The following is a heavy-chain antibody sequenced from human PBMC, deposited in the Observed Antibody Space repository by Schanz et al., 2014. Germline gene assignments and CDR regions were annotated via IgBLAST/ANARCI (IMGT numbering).Heavy chain of an antibody. CDR3: EKDMHKDYGGKPQAFDI. CDR1: GFTFSSYG. Sequence: QVQLVESGGGVVQPGRSLRLSCAASGFTFSSYGMHWVRQAPGKGLEWVAVIWYDGNNKFYADSVKGRFIISRDNSKITLDLQRNSLKDEDTALYSCEKDMHKDYGGKPQAFDIWGQGTMVTVSS. J-gene: IGHJ3*02. D-gene: IGHD4-17*01. V-gene: IGHV3-33*06. CDR2: IWYDGNNK.